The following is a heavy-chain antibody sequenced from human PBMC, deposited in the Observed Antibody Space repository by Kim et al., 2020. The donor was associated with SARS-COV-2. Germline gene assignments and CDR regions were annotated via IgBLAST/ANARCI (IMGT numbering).Heavy chain of an antibody. CDR3: ARGSRFLEWLLYLATGY. J-gene: IGHJ4*03. V-gene: IGHV4-34*01. Sequence: SETLSLTCAVYGGSFSGYYWSWIRQPPGKGLEWIGEINHSGSTNYNPSLKSRVTISVDTSKNQFSLKLSSVTAADTAVYYCARGSRFLEWLLYLATGY. D-gene: IGHD3-3*01. CDR2: INHSGST. CDR1: GGSFSGYY.